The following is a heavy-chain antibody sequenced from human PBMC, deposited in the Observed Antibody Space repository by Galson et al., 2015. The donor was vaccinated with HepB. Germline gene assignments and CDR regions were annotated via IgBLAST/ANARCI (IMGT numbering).Heavy chain of an antibody. CDR3: GRGGYGGYALDY. Sequence: SEKVSCKASGYTFTSYSISWVRQAPGQGPEWMAWISAYNGHTNYAQKFQGRVTVTTDTSTSTVYMELRSLRADDTAVYYCGRGGYGGYALDYWGQGTLVTVSS. J-gene: IGHJ4*02. D-gene: IGHD5-12*01. CDR2: ISAYNGHT. CDR1: GYTFTSYS. V-gene: IGHV1-18*04.